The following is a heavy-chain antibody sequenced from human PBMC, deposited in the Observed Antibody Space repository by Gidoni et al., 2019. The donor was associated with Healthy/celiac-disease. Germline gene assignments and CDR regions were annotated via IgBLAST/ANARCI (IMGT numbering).Heavy chain of an antibody. CDR3: ANARDFWSGYYYYFDY. CDR1: GFTVSCSA. V-gene: IGHV3-23*01. Sequence: EVQLLESGGGWVQPGGSLRLSCAAYGFTVSCSAISWVRQAPGKGLEWVSAIRGSGGSTYYADSVKGRFTISRDNSKNTVYLQMKSLRAEDTAVYYCANARDFWSGYYYYFDYWGQGTLVTVSS. J-gene: IGHJ4*02. D-gene: IGHD3-3*01. CDR2: IRGSGGST.